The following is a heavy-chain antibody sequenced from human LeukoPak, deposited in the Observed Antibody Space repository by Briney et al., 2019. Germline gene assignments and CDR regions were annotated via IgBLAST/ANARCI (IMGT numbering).Heavy chain of an antibody. CDR2: TYYRSKWYN. J-gene: IGHJ6*03. V-gene: IGHV6-1*01. Sequence: SQTLSLTCAISGDSVSSNSAAWNWIRQSPSRGLEWLRRTYYRSKWYNDYAVSVKSRITINPDTSKNQFSLQLNSVTPEDTAVYYCAREGLRIAAALYYYYMDVWGKGTTVTVSS. CDR1: GDSVSSNSAA. CDR3: AREGLRIAAALYYYYMDV. D-gene: IGHD6-13*01.